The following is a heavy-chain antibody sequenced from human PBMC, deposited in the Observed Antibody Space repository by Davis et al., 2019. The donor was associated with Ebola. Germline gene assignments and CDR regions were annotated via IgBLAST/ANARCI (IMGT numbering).Heavy chain of an antibody. V-gene: IGHV4-59*08. CDR2: IYYTGST. CDR3: ARRGGLGPFDI. J-gene: IGHJ3*02. D-gene: IGHD3-16*01. CDR1: GGSISSYY. Sequence: SETLSLTCTVSGGSISSYYWSWIRQPPGKGLEWIGYIYYTGSTNYNPSLKSRVTTSVDTSKNQFSLKLSSVTAADTAVYYCARRGGLGPFDIWGQGTMVTVSS.